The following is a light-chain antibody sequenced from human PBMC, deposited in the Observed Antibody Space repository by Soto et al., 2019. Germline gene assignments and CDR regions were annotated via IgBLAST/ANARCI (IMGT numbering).Light chain of an antibody. Sequence: EIVMTQSPATLSVSPGERVTLSCRASQHVYSNLVWYQQKPGQAPRLLIYGASTRATGIPGRFSGSGFGTEFTLTISSMQSEDFAVYYCQPHNHWEGTFGKGTKVEVK. CDR2: GAS. CDR1: QHVYSN. V-gene: IGKV3-15*01. CDR3: QPHNHWEGT. J-gene: IGKJ1*01.